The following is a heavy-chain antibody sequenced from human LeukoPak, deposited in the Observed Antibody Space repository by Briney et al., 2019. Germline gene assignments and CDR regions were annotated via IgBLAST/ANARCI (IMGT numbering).Heavy chain of an antibody. CDR3: APSQTSSSFGNWFGP. CDR1: GYTFTDYY. CDR2: VDPEDGET. V-gene: IGHV1-69-2*01. Sequence: ASVKISCKASGYTFTDYYMHWVQQAPGKGLEWMGRVDPEDGETIYAEKFQGRVTITADTSTDTAYMELSSLRSGDTAVYYCAPSQTSSSFGNWFGPWGQGTLVTVSS. J-gene: IGHJ5*02. D-gene: IGHD6-13*01.